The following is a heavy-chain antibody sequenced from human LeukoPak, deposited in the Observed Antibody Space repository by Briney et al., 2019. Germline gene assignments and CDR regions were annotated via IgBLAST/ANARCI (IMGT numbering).Heavy chain of an antibody. V-gene: IGHV4-4*02. Sequence: SETLPLTCAVSIDSTSGNYWSWVRQSPGKGLEWIGEVHRSGRTNYMPSLKSRVTISIDKSKDQISLDLTSVTAADTAVYYCATEILGAPTPGAYWGQGTLVTVSS. J-gene: IGHJ4*02. CDR3: ATEILGAPTPGAY. CDR1: IDSTSGNY. CDR2: VHRSGRT. D-gene: IGHD2-8*02.